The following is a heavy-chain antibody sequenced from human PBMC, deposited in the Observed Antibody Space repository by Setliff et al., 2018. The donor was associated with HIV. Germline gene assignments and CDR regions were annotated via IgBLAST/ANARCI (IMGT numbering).Heavy chain of an antibody. CDR1: GGSISSSGYY. D-gene: IGHD3-3*01. CDR3: ARGPFVLRFLERLVYFDY. CDR2: VYYSGST. Sequence: SETLSLTCRVSGGSISSSGYYWGWIRQHPGKGLDWLARVYYSGSTDYSPSLQSLATLSIDTSKNQLSLKLTAVIAADTAIYYCARGPFVLRFLERLVYFDYWGQGKLVTVSS. J-gene: IGHJ4*02. V-gene: IGHV4-31*01.